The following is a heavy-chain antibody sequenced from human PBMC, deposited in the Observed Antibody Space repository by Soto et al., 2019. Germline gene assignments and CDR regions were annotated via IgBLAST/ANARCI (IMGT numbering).Heavy chain of an antibody. J-gene: IGHJ4*02. CDR3: ASDVPGTALNY. CDR2: IYYSGRT. CDR1: GGSVSSGSYY. Sequence: QLQLQESGPGLVKPSETLSLTCTVSGGSVSSGSYYWSWSRQPPGKGLEWIGYIYYSGRTNYNPSLKSRVPISVDTSKNPFSLKLSSATAADTAVYYCASDVPGTALNYWGQGTLVTFS. V-gene: IGHV4-61*01. D-gene: IGHD3-10*01.